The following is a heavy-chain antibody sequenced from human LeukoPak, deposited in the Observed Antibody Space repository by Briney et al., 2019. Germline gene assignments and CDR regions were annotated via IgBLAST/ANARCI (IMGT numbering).Heavy chain of an antibody. CDR2: IYYSGST. CDR1: GGSISSSSYY. D-gene: IGHD6-19*01. CDR3: AKEAVAAYNWFDP. J-gene: IGHJ5*02. Sequence: PSGTLSLTCTVSGGSISSSSYYWGWIRQPPGKGLEWIGSIYYSGSTYYNPSLKSRVTISVDTSKNQFSLKLSSVTAADTAVYYCAKEAVAAYNWFDPWGQGTLVTVSS. V-gene: IGHV4-39*01.